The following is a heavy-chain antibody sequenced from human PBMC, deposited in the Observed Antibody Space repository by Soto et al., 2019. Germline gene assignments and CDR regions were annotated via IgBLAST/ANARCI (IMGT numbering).Heavy chain of an antibody. Sequence: QVQLQESGPGLVKPSQTLSLTCTVSGGSISSGCYYWSWIRQHPGKGLEWIGYIYYSGSTYYNPSLKSRVTISVDTSNNQFSLKLSSVTAADTAVYYCARENGRGVIGDCMDVWGQGTTVTVSS. CDR1: GGSISSGCYY. J-gene: IGHJ6*02. V-gene: IGHV4-31*03. CDR3: ARENGRGVIGDCMDV. D-gene: IGHD3-10*02. CDR2: IYYSGST.